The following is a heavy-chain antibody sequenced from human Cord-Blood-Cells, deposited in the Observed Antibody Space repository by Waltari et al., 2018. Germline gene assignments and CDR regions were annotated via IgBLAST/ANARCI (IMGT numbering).Heavy chain of an antibody. V-gene: IGHV4-39*01. CDR1: GGSISSSSYY. CDR2: IYYSGSP. D-gene: IGHD6-6*01. Sequence: QLQLQESGPGLVKPSETLSLTCTVSGGSISSSSYYWGWIRQPPGKGLEWVWSIYYSGSPYYNPALKGRGTISGDTSKNPFSLKLSSVTAADTGLYYCAGQSIAANWFDPWGQGTLVTVSS. CDR3: AGQSIAANWFDP. J-gene: IGHJ5*02.